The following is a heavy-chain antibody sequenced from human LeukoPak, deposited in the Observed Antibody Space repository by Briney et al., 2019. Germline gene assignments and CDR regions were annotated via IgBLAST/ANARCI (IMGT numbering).Heavy chain of an antibody. V-gene: IGHV4-59*12. D-gene: IGHD3-22*01. CDR1: GGSISSYY. J-gene: IGHJ3*02. CDR3: ASSHYDSTGYYFDAFDI. Sequence: SETLSLTCTVSGGSISSYYWSWIRQPPGKGLEWIGYIYYSGSTNYNPSLKSRVTISIDTSKNQFSLKLSSVTAADTAVYYCASSHYDSTGYYFDAFDIWGQGTMVTVSS. CDR2: IYYSGST.